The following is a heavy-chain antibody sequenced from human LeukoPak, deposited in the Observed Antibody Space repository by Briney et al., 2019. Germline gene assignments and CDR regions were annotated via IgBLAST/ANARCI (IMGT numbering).Heavy chain of an antibody. CDR2: IYYSGST. Sequence: SETLSLTCTVSGGPISSYYWSWIRQPPGKGLEWIGYIYYSGSTNYNPSLKSRVTISVDTSKNQFSLKLSSVTAADTAVYYCASLKIQLWIMDYWGQGTLVTVSS. J-gene: IGHJ4*02. CDR1: GGPISSYY. V-gene: IGHV4-59*01. CDR3: ASLKIQLWIMDY. D-gene: IGHD5-18*01.